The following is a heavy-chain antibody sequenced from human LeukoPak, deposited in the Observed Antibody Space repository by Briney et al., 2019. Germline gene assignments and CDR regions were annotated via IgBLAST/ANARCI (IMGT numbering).Heavy chain of an antibody. Sequence: GGSLRLSCAASDFAFSDYYMTWIRQAPGKGLEWVSFISSSGGNTYYADSVKGRFANSRDNAENSLYLQMNSLRAEDTAVYYCARVALPHDAFDIWGQGTMVTVSS. CDR3: ARVALPHDAFDI. V-gene: IGHV3-11*04. CDR2: ISSSGGNT. CDR1: DFAFSDYY. J-gene: IGHJ3*02.